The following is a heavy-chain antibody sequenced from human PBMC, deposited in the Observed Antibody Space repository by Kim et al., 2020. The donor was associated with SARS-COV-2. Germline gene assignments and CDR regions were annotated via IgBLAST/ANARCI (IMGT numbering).Heavy chain of an antibody. V-gene: IGHV3-30*18. Sequence: GGSLRLSCAASEFTFSSYGMHWVRQAPGKGLEWVAVISYDGSNKYYADSVKGRFTISRDNSKNKNTLYLQMNSLRAEDTAVYYCAKGGLHYDSSGDYYYYSVMDVWGQGTTVTVSS. CDR2: ISYDGSNK. CDR1: EFTFSSYG. J-gene: IGHJ6*02. D-gene: IGHD3-22*01. CDR3: AKGGLHYDSSGDYYYYSVMDV.